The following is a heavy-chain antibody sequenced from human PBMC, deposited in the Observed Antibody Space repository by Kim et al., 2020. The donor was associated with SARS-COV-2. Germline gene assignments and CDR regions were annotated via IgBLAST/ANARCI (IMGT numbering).Heavy chain of an antibody. Sequence: ASVKVSCKASGYTFTSYGISWVRQAPGQGLEWMGWISAYNGNTNYAQKLQGRVTMTTDTSTSTAYMELRRLRSDDTAVYYCARVIGGWLVGAGVIDYWGQGTLVTVSS. D-gene: IGHD6-19*01. V-gene: IGHV1-18*01. J-gene: IGHJ4*02. CDR2: ISAYNGNT. CDR1: GYTFTSYG. CDR3: ARVIGGWLVGAGVIDY.